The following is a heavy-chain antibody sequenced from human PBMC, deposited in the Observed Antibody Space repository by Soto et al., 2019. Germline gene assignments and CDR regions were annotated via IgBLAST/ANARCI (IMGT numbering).Heavy chain of an antibody. V-gene: IGHV1-18*01. D-gene: IGHD1-20*01. CDR3: GGDGGGGGDNAPYNS. J-gene: IGHJ4*02. CDR2: ITPHNGNT. CDR1: GYIFTSYG. Sequence: ASVKVSCKASGYIFTSYGISWVRQAPGQGLEWMGWITPHNGNTNYAQKLQGRVTMTTDTSTSTAYLELRSLRSDDTAVYYRGGDGGGGGDNAPYNSWGQGTMVTVAS.